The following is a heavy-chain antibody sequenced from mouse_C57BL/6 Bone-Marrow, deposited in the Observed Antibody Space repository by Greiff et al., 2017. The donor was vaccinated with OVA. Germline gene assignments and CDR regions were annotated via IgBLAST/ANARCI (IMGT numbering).Heavy chain of an antibody. CDR2: IDPETGGT. Sequence: VQLQESGAELVRPGASVTLSCKASGYTFTDYEMHWVKQTPVHGLEWIGAIDPETGGTAYNQKFKGKAILTADTSSSTAYMELRSLTSEDSAVYYCTRGDSNNYAMDYWGQGTSVTVSS. V-gene: IGHV1-15*01. J-gene: IGHJ4*01. D-gene: IGHD2-5*01. CDR1: GYTFTDYE. CDR3: TRGDSNNYAMDY.